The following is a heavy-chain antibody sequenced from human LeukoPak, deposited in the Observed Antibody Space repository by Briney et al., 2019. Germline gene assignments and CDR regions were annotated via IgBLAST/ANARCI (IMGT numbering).Heavy chain of an antibody. D-gene: IGHD3-22*01. CDR3: ARDLVDSSGYYYGYGPSDY. J-gene: IGHJ4*02. V-gene: IGHV3-21*01. Sequence: GGSLRLSCAASGFTFSSYSMNWVRQAPGKGLEWVSSISSSSSYIYYADSVKGRFTISRDNAKNSLYLQMNSLRAEDTAVYYCARDLVDSSGYYYGYGPSDYWGQGTLVTVSS. CDR2: ISSSSSYI. CDR1: GFTFSSYS.